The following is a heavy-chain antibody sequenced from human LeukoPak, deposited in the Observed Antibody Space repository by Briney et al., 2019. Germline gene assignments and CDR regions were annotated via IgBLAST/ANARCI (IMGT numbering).Heavy chain of an antibody. CDR1: GFTFSSTS. V-gene: IGHV3-30*04. D-gene: IGHD5-24*01. CDR2: ISFDGNNE. J-gene: IGHJ4*02. Sequence: GGSLRLSCAASGFTFSSTSMSWVRQAPGKGLEWVTFISFDGNNEYYADSVKGRFTISRDNSKDTLYLQMNNLRAEDTAIYYCGKELKRWQQIFEYWGQGTLVTVSS. CDR3: GKELKRWQQIFEY.